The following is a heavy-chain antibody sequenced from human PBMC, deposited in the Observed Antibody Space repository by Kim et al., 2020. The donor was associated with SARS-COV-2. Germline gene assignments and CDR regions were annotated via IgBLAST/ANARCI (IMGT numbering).Heavy chain of an antibody. CDR2: IYYSGTT. CDR1: GGSISSSSYY. V-gene: IGHV4-39*01. CDR3: ARQNGGTGPLDL. Sequence: SETLSLTCTVSGGSISSSSYYWGWIRQPPGKGLQWIGTIYYSGTTYYNPSLKSRVTIYIDTPRKQFFLKLSPVTAADTAIYYYARQNGGTGPLDLWGRGTLLTVSS. D-gene: IGHD2-15*01. J-gene: IGHJ5*02.